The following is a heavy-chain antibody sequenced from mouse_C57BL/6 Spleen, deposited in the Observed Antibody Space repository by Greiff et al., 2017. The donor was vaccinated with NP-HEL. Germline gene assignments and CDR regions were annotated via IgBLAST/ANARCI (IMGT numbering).Heavy chain of an antibody. D-gene: IGHD1-1*01. V-gene: IGHV1-82*01. CDR2: IYPGDGDT. CDR3: AREVYYYGSSQYYFDY. CDR1: GYAFSSSW. J-gene: IGHJ2*01. Sequence: VQLVESGPELVKPGASVKISCKASGYAFSSSWMNWVKQRPGKGLEWIGRIYPGDGDTNYNGKFKGKATLTADKSSSTAYMQLSSLTSEDSAVYFCAREVYYYGSSQYYFDYWGQGTTLTVSS.